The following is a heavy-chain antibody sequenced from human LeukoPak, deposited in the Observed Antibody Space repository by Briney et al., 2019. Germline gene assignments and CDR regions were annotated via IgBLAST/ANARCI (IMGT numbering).Heavy chain of an antibody. V-gene: IGHV3-23*01. Sequence: PGGSLRLSCAASEFTFSNYAMSWVRQAPGKGLEWVSAISGGGGSTYYADSVKGRFTISRDNSKNTLYLQMNGLRAEDTAVYYCAKRNNSGYSYYFDYWGQGTLVTVSS. CDR1: EFTFSNYA. D-gene: IGHD3-22*01. CDR3: AKRNNSGYSYYFDY. J-gene: IGHJ4*02. CDR2: ISGGGGST.